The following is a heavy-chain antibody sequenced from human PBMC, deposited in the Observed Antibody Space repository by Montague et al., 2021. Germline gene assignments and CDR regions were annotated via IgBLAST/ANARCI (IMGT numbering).Heavy chain of an antibody. CDR3: ARERDRYYYMDI. J-gene: IGHJ6*03. CDR1: RSLINSDYY. Sequence: SETLSLTCTVSRSLINSDYYWGWIRQPPGKGLEWMGSVSHGGSTYYNPSLKSRGTISVDTTNNHFSLMLSSVTAANTAMYYCARERDRYYYMDIWGKGTPITVSS. V-gene: IGHV4-38-2*02. CDR2: VSHGGST.